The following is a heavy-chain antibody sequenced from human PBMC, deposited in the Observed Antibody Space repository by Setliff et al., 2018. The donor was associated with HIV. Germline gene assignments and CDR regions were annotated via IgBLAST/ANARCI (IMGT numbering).Heavy chain of an antibody. D-gene: IGHD3-10*01. J-gene: IGHJ6*02. V-gene: IGHV4-59*02. CDR3: ARVETTVRGATYGMDV. Sequence: SETLSLTCTVSGGSVSNHYWSWIRQSPGKGLEWIGSLYYSGRTTYSPSLKSRVTISVDTSKNQFSLKLRSVTAADTALFYCARVETTVRGATYGMDVWGQGTTVTVSS. CDR2: LYYSGRT. CDR1: GGSVSNHY.